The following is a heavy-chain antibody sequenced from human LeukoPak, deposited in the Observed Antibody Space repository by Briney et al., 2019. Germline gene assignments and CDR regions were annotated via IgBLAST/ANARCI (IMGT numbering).Heavy chain of an antibody. CDR2: INAGNGNT. V-gene: IGHV1-3*01. D-gene: IGHD5/OR15-5a*01. CDR3: ARVISDCANFNCFKGYFDY. CDR1: GYTFTNYA. Sequence: ASVKVSCKASGYTFTNYAIHWVRQAPGQGLEWMGWINAGNGNTKYSQDFQARVTITRDTSANIAYMELSSLGSEDTAVYYCARVISDCANFNCFKGYFDYWGQGTPVTAS. J-gene: IGHJ4*01.